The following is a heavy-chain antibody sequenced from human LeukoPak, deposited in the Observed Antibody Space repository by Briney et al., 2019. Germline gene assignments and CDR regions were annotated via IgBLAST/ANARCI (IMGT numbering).Heavy chain of an antibody. D-gene: IGHD2-2*01. V-gene: IGHV3-23*01. CDR1: GFTFSSYA. CDR3: AKGTPARYCSSTSCYYPYYYYMDV. Sequence: GGSLRLSCAASGFTFSSYAMSWVRQAPGKGLEWVSAISCSGGSTYYADSVKGRFTISRDNSKNTLYLQMNSLRAEDTAVYYCAKGTPARYCSSTSCYYPYYYYMDVWGKGTTVTVSS. J-gene: IGHJ6*03. CDR2: ISCSGGST.